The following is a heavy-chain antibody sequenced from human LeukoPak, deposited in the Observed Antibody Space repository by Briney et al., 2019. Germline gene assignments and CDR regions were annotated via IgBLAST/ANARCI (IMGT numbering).Heavy chain of an antibody. CDR2: IKQDGSEK. Sequence: GGSLRLSCAASGFTFSSYWMSWVRQAPGKGLEWVANIKQDGSEKYYVDSVKGRFTISRDNAKNSLYLQMNSLRAEDTAVYYCARGITMVRGGSRIYYYYGMDVWGQGTTVTVSS. CDR3: ARGITMVRGGSRIYYYYGMDV. J-gene: IGHJ6*02. CDR1: GFTFSSYW. V-gene: IGHV3-7*01. D-gene: IGHD3-10*01.